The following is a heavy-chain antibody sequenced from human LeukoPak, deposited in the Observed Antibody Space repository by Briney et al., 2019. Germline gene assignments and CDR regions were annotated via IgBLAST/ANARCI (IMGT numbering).Heavy chain of an antibody. CDR1: GFTFSSYG. V-gene: IGHV3-33*01. CDR2: IWYDGSNK. CDR3: ARDPADYGDYGRGVAFDI. Sequence: GGSLRLSCAASGFTFSSYGMHWVRQAPGKGLEWVAVIWYDGSNKYYADSVKGRFTISRDSSKNTLYLQMNSLRAEDTAVYYCARDPADYGDYGRGVAFDIWGQGTMVTVSS. D-gene: IGHD4-17*01. J-gene: IGHJ3*02.